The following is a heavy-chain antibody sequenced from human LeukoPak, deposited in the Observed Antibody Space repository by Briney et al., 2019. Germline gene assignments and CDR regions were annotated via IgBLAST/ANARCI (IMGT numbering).Heavy chain of an antibody. Sequence: GMSLRLSCAASGFTFSSYEMNCVRQAPGKGLEWVSYISSSGSTIYYADSLKGRFTISRDNAKNSLYLQMNSLRAEDTAVYYCAELGITLIGGVWGKGTTVTIYS. CDR1: GFTFSSYE. CDR2: ISSSGSTI. V-gene: IGHV3-48*03. J-gene: IGHJ6*04. CDR3: AELGITLIGGV. D-gene: IGHD3-10*02.